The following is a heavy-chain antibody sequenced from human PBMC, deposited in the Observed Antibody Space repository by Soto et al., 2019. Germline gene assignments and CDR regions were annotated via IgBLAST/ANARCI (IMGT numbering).Heavy chain of an antibody. Sequence: QPGGSLRLSCAASGFTFSSYAMHWVRQAPGKGLEWVAVISYDGSNKYYADSVKGRFTISRDNSKNTLYLQMNSLRAEDTAVYYCARERYGSGRFYYYYYGMDVWGQGTTVTVSS. CDR3: ARERYGSGRFYYYYYGMDV. J-gene: IGHJ6*02. D-gene: IGHD3-10*01. CDR1: GFTFSSYA. V-gene: IGHV3-30-3*01. CDR2: ISYDGSNK.